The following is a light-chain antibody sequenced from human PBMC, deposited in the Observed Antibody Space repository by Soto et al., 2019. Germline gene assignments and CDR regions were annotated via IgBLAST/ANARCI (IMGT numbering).Light chain of an antibody. J-gene: IGKJ1*01. CDR1: QDISSY. Sequence: SQLAQSPSSLSASVGDRVTITCRASQDISSYLAWYQQEPGKAPKLLIYAASTLQSGVPSRFSGSGSGTDFTLTISTLHPEDFATYYCQQLNSYPWTFGQGTKVDIK. V-gene: IGKV1-9*01. CDR3: QQLNSYPWT. CDR2: AAS.